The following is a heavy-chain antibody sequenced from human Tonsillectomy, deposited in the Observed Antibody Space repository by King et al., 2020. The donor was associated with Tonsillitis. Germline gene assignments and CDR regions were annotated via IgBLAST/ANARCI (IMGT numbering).Heavy chain of an antibody. J-gene: IGHJ4*02. D-gene: IGHD1-1*01. Sequence: VQLVESGGDLVQPGGSLRLSCAASGFTFSSYRMSWVRQAPGKGLEWVANIKQDGSEKYYVDSVKGRFTISRDNAKDSLFLQMNSLRAEDTAVYYGARARSNWNEDLFDFWGQGTLVTVSS. V-gene: IGHV3-7*01. CDR2: IKQDGSEK. CDR1: GFTFSSYR. CDR3: ARARSNWNEDLFDF.